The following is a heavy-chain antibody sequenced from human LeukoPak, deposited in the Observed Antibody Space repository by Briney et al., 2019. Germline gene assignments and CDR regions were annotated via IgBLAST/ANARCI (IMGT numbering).Heavy chain of an antibody. CDR1: GGSISSYY. J-gene: IGHJ4*02. CDR2: IYYSGST. D-gene: IGHD3-16*01. Sequence: SETLSLTCTVSGGSISSYYWSWIRQPPGKGLEWIGYIYYSGSTNYNPSLKSRVTISVDTSKNQFSLKLSSVTAADTAVYYCARHRLGYDYVSTWGQGTLVTVSS. V-gene: IGHV4-59*08. CDR3: ARHRLGYDYVST.